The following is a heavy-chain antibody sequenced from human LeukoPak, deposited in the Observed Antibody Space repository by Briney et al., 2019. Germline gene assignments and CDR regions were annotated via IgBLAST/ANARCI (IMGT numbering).Heavy chain of an antibody. V-gene: IGHV4-4*07. CDR3: ARDGPRGYSYGTDAFDI. D-gene: IGHD5-18*01. CDR1: GGSISSYY. Sequence: SETLSLTCTVSGGSISSYYWSWIRQPAGKGLEWIGRIYTSGSTNYNPSLKGRVTMSVDTSKNQFSLKLSSVTAADTAVYYCARDGPRGYSYGTDAFDIWGQGTMVTVSS. J-gene: IGHJ3*02. CDR2: IYTSGST.